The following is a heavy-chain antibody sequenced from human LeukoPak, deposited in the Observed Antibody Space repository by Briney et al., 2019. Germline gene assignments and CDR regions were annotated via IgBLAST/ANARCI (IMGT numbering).Heavy chain of an antibody. CDR2: INPNSGDT. D-gene: IGHD2-15*01. CDR3: AREIYCSGGSCPFVYYYYGMDV. Sequence: ASVKVSCKASGYTFTGYHMHWARQAPGQGLEWMGRINPNSGDTNYAQKFQGRVTMTRDTSISTAYMELSRLRSDDTAVYYCAREIYCSGGSCPFVYYYYGMDVWGQGTTVTVSS. V-gene: IGHV1-2*06. J-gene: IGHJ6*02. CDR1: GYTFTGYH.